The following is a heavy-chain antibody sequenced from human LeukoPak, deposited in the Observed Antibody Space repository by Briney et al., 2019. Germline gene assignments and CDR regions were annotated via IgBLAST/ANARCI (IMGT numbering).Heavy chain of an antibody. CDR1: GGSISNYY. Sequence: PSETLSLTCTVSGGSISNYYWSWIRQPAGKGLEWIGRVYTSGSTNYNPSLKSRVTMSVDTSKNQFSLKLSSVTAADTAVYYCARDSQITYYYDTEHAFDIWGQGTMVTVSS. D-gene: IGHD3-22*01. V-gene: IGHV4-4*07. CDR2: VYTSGST. J-gene: IGHJ3*02. CDR3: ARDSQITYYYDTEHAFDI.